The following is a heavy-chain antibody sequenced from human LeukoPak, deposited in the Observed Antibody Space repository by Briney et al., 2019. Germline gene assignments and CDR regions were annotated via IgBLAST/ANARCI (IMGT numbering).Heavy chain of an antibody. CDR2: ISSSSSYI. J-gene: IGHJ5*02. D-gene: IGHD3-22*01. V-gene: IGHV3-21*01. CDR3: ARDHYYDSSGYTYNWFDP. Sequence: GGSLRLSCAASGFTFSSYSMNWVRQAPGKGLEWVSSISSSSSYIYYADSVKGRFTISRDNAKNSLYLQMNSLRAEDTAVYYCARDHYYDSSGYTYNWFDPRGQGTLVTVSS. CDR1: GFTFSSYS.